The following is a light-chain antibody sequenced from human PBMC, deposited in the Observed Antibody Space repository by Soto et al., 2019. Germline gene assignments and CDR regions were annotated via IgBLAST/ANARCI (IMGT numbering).Light chain of an antibody. Sequence: DIQITQSPSSLSASIGDRVTITCRASQTISDHLNWYQQKPGKAPKVLIYGASSLQSGVPSRFSGSASGTDFTLTIIGLQPEDSATYYCKQSYIPPYTFGQGTKLEIQ. CDR2: GAS. V-gene: IGKV1-39*01. J-gene: IGKJ2*01. CDR3: KQSYIPPYT. CDR1: QTISDH.